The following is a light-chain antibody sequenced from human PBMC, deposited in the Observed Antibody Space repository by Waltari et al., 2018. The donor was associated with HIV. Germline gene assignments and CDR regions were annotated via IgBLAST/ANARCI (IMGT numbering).Light chain of an antibody. J-gene: IGLJ2*01. CDR3: CSYTRNTTRI. CDR1: SSYDGGYNY. V-gene: IGLV2-14*01. Sequence: QSALTQPASVSVSPGQSITISCTGTSSYDGGYNYVSCYQQYPDKAPNLLIYEVTNRPSGISDRFSGSKSGDTASLTISGLQAEDEAHYYCCSYTRNTTRIFGGGTHLTVL. CDR2: EVT.